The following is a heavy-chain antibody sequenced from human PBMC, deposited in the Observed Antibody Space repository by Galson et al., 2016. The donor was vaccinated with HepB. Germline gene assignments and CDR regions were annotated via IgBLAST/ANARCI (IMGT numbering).Heavy chain of an antibody. J-gene: IGHJ5*02. CDR1: GVSVSSSGWY. V-gene: IGHV4-61*08. CDR3: ARGSDSSSS. D-gene: IGHD3-22*01. CDR2: ISYSGST. Sequence: SETLSLTCTVSGVSVSSSGWYWSWIRQPPGKGLEWIAYISYSGSTNYNPSLKSRVTISVDTSKNQFSLKLSSVTAADTAVYYCARGSDSSSSWGQGTLVTVSS.